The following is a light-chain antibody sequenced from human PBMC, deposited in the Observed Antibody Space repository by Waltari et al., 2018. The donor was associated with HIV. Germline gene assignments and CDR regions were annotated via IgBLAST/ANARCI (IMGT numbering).Light chain of an antibody. CDR2: DAS. V-gene: IGKV1-33*01. J-gene: IGKJ3*01. CDR3: QQYDKFPFT. CDR1: QEFKNY. Sequence: DIQMTQSPSSLSASVCDRVTISCQESQEFKNYLHCDQQKPGKAPKLLIYDASNLEIGVASWVSGSGSGTDFTCTSTSLQPEDIATYYCQQYDKFPFTFGPGTKVDVK.